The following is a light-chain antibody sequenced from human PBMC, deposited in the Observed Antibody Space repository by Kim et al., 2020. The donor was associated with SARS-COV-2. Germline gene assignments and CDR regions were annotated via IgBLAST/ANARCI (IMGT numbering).Light chain of an antibody. Sequence: GQRVTISCFGSDSNIGTNYVAWYQQFPGTAPQLLIYDNGRRPSGIPGRFSGSKSGTSTTLAITGLRPGDAADYYCGAWESRLNVEVFGGGTQLTVL. CDR1: DSNIGTNY. CDR2: DNG. J-gene: IGLJ3*02. V-gene: IGLV1-51*01. CDR3: GAWESRLNVEV.